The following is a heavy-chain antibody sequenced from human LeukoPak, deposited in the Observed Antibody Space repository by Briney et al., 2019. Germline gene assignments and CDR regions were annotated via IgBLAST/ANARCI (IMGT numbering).Heavy chain of an antibody. CDR2: IYYSGTT. CDR3: ARHRTSGWGLHY. CDR1: GGSISSYY. Sequence: SETLSLTCTVSGGSISSYYWSWIRQPPGKGLEWIGYIYYSGTTNYNPSLKSRVTTSVDTSKNQLSLKLSSVTDADTAVYYCARHRTSGWGLHYWGQGTHVTVS. J-gene: IGHJ4*02. V-gene: IGHV4-59*08. D-gene: IGHD6-19*01.